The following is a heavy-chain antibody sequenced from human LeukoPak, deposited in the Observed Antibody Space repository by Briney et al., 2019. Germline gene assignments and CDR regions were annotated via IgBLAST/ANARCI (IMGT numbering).Heavy chain of an antibody. CDR2: IYPGDSDS. CDR3: ARRGGSFRDDAFGI. V-gene: IGHV5-51*01. CDR1: GYTFTTYW. Sequence: GESLKISCQASGYTFTTYWIGWVRQLPGKGLEWMGVIYPGDSDSTYSPSFEGQVTISADKSISAAYLQWSSLKASDTAIYYCARRGGSFRDDAFGIWGQGTMVTVSS. D-gene: IGHD1-26*01. J-gene: IGHJ3*02.